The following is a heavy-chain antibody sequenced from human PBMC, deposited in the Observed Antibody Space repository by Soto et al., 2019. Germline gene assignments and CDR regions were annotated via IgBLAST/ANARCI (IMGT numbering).Heavy chain of an antibody. CDR2: IYHSGST. Sequence: TSETLSLTCTVSGGSIGGDSWSWIRQSPGKGLDFIGYIYHSGSTNYNPSLKSRVTITMHTSKNQFFLRLSSVTAADTAVYYCARAGIVQVSYAMDVWGQGTTVTVSS. V-gene: IGHV4-59*01. CDR3: ARAGIVQVSYAMDV. D-gene: IGHD2-8*01. J-gene: IGHJ6*02. CDR1: GGSIGGDS.